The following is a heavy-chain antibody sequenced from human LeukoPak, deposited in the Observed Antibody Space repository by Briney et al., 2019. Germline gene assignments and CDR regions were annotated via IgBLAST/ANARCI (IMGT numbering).Heavy chain of an antibody. V-gene: IGHV1-2*02. CDR3: ARAYYYGSGSYRYDY. CDR1: GYTFTGYY. D-gene: IGHD3-10*01. J-gene: IGHJ4*02. Sequence: ASVKVSCKASGYTFTGYYMHWVRQAPGQGLEWMGWINPNSGGTNYAQKFQGRVTMTRDTSISTAYMELSRLRSDDTAVYYCARAYYYGSGSYRYDYWGQGTLATVSS. CDR2: INPNSGGT.